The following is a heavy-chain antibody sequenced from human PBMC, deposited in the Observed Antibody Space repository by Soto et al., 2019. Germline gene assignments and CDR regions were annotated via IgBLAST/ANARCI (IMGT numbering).Heavy chain of an antibody. J-gene: IGHJ1*01. V-gene: IGHV5-10-1*01. D-gene: IGHD3-22*01. Sequence: HGESLKISCKGSGYSFTNYWISWVRQMPGKGLEWMGRIDPSDSYTNYSPSFQGHVTISVDKSTSTAYLQWSSLKASDTAMYYCARHYDSSGRYFQHWGQGTLVTVSS. CDR2: IDPSDSYT. CDR1: GYSFTNYW. CDR3: ARHYDSSGRYFQH.